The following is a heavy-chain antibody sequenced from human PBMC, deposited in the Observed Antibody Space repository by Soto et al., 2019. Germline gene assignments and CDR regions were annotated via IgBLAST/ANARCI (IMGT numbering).Heavy chain of an antibody. J-gene: IGHJ6*02. D-gene: IGHD1-1*01. V-gene: IGHV1-2*04. Sequence: PQASVKVSCKASGYTFTGYYMHWVRQAPGQGLEWMGWINPNSGGTNCAQKFQGWVTMTRDTSISTAYMELSRLRSDDTAVYYCARRLLGTTGTTSEANPSYYYGMDVWGQGTTVTVSS. CDR1: GYTFTGYY. CDR2: INPNSGGT. CDR3: ARRLLGTTGTTSEANPSYYYGMDV.